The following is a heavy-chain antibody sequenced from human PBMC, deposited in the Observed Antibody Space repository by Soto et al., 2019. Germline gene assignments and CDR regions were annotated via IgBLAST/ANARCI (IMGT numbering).Heavy chain of an antibody. CDR1: GGSISSGTYY. D-gene: IGHD5-18*01. CDR2: ISGSGST. V-gene: IGHV4-31*03. Sequence: QVQLQEWGPGLVKPSQALALTCTVSGGSISSGTYYWSWIRLHPGKGLEWIGYISGSGSTYYSPSLKSRLRMSLDTYDKQFSLRLTSVTAAGTAVYYCARDQGYTYGYSFDFWGQGALVTVSS. CDR3: ARDQGYTYGYSFDF. J-gene: IGHJ4*02.